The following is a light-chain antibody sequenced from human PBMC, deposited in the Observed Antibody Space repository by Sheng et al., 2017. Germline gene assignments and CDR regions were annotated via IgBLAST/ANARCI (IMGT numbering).Light chain of an antibody. CDR1: QSVSSSY. CDR2: GAS. Sequence: EIVLTQSPGTLSLSPGGRATLSCRASQSVSSSYLAWYQQKPGQAPRLLIYGASSRATGIPPDXFSGSGSGTDFTLTISRLEPEDFAVYYCQQYGSSPRTFGPGTKVDIK. V-gene: IGKV3-20*01. CDR3: QQYGSSPRT. J-gene: IGKJ3*01.